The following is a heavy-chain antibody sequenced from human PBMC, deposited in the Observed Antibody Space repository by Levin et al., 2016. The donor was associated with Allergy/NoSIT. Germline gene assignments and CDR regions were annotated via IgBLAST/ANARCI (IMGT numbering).Heavy chain of an antibody. Sequence: ASVKVSCKASAHTFTNNYVHWVRQAPGQGLEWMGVINPTAGTTKYEQKFQGRVTMTRDTSTSTVYMEMGSLTSEDTAVYYCMMESYPPVPNRWGQGALVSVSS. J-gene: IGHJ4*02. V-gene: IGHV1-46*01. CDR3: MMESYPPVPNR. CDR2: INPTAGTT. CDR1: AHTFTNNY. D-gene: IGHD2-2*01.